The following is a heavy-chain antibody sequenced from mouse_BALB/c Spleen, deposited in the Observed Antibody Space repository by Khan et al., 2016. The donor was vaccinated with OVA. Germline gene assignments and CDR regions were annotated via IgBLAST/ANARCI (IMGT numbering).Heavy chain of an antibody. Sequence: QQQLNQSGPGLVAPSQSLSIPCTASGFSFTGYGVNRVRQPPGKGVVWLGMLWGDGSTDYYSAVTSRLRISKDNSKSQVFLKMNSLQTDDTSRYYCARAYYGNYREAMDYWGQGTTVTVSS. CDR3: ARAYYGNYREAMDY. D-gene: IGHD2-10*01. V-gene: IGHV2-6-7*01. CDR1: GFSFTGYG. J-gene: IGHJ4*01. CDR2: LWGDGST.